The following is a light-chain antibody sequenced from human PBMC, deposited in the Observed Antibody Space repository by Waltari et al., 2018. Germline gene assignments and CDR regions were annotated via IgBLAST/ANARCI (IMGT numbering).Light chain of an antibody. V-gene: IGKV1-39*01. CDR1: QSISIY. J-gene: IGKJ4*01. CDR3: QQSYNTALT. Sequence: DIQMTQSPSSLSASVGDRVTITCRASQSISIYLNWYQQKRGKAPNLLIYATSNLQSGVPSRFSGSGSGTDFTLTINSLQPEDFATYFCQQSYNTALTFGGGTKVEIK. CDR2: ATS.